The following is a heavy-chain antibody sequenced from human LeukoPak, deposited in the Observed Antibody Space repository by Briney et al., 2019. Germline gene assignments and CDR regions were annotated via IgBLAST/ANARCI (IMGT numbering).Heavy chain of an antibody. CDR3: ARDLAGWLQYYFDY. CDR2: ISSNGGST. CDR1: GFTFSSYA. Sequence: GGSLRLSCAASGFTFSSYAMHWVRQAPGKGLEYVSAISSNGGSTYYANSVKGRFTISRDNSKNTLYLQMGSLRAEDMAVYYCARDLAGWLQYYFDYWGQGTLVTVSS. J-gene: IGHJ4*02. V-gene: IGHV3-64*01. D-gene: IGHD5-24*01.